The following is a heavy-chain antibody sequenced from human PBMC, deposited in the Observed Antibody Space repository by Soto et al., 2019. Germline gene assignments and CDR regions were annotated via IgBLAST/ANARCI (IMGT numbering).Heavy chain of an antibody. D-gene: IGHD4-17*01. CDR1: GGSVSSGSYY. V-gene: IGHV4-61*01. CDR2: IYYSGST. J-gene: IGHJ4*02. Sequence: SETLSLTCTVSGGSVSSGSYYWSWIRQPPGKGLEWIGYIYYSGSTNYNPSLKSRVTISVDTSKNQFSLKLSSVTAADTAVYYCARGNAGYYGDYGYFDYWGQGTLVTVSS. CDR3: ARGNAGYYGDYGYFDY.